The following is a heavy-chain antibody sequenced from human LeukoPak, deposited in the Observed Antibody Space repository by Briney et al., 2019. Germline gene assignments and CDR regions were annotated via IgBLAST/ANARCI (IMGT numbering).Heavy chain of an antibody. CDR2: INPNSGGT. CDR3: ARMRITMVRGVKGWFDP. CDR1: GYTFTGYY. V-gene: IGHV1-2*02. Sequence: ASVKVSCKASGYTFTGYYMHWVRQAPGQGLEWMGWINPNSGGTNYAQKFQGRVTMTRDTSISTAYMELSRLRSDDTAVYYCARMRITMVRGVKGWFDPWGQGTLVTVCS. D-gene: IGHD3-10*01. J-gene: IGHJ5*02.